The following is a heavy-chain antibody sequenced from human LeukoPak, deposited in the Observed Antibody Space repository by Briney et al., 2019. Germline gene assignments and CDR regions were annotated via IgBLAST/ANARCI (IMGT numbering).Heavy chain of an antibody. J-gene: IGHJ3*01. Sequence: GGSLRLSRAASGFAFSSHAMTWVRQAPGKGLEWVSSISGSAEKTYYADSVKGRFTISRDSSQKILNLQMNNLRVEDTAIYYCARGSTYDFWSGDALDVWGQGTMVTVAS. V-gene: IGHV3-23*01. CDR1: GFAFSSHA. CDR2: ISGSAEKT. CDR3: ARGSTYDFWSGDALDV. D-gene: IGHD3-3*01.